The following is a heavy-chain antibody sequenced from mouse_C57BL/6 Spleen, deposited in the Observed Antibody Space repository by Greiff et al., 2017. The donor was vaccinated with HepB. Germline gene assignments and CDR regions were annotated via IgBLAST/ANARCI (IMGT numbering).Heavy chain of an antibody. Sequence: VQLQQSGAELARPGASVKLSCKASGYTFTSYGISWVKQRTGQGLEWIGEIYPRSGNTYYNEKFKGKATLTADKSSSTAYMELRSLTSEDSAVYFCARYRDYGSSYIYFDYWGQGTTLTVSS. CDR3: ARYRDYGSSYIYFDY. J-gene: IGHJ2*01. CDR1: GYTFTSYG. V-gene: IGHV1-81*01. D-gene: IGHD1-1*01. CDR2: IYPRSGNT.